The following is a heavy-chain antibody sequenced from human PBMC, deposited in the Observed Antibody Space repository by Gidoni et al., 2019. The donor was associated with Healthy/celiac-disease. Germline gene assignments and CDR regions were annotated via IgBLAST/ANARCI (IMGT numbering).Heavy chain of an antibody. Sequence: EVQLLESGGGLVQPGGSLRLSCAVSGFNFSSYAMSWVRQAPGKGLEWVSAISGSGGSTYYADSVKGRFTISRDNSKNTLYLQMNSLRAEDTAVYYCAKDGTVNPPPYYYYMDVWGKGTTVTVSS. V-gene: IGHV3-23*01. J-gene: IGHJ6*03. CDR1: GFNFSSYA. CDR3: AKDGTVNPPPYYYYMDV. D-gene: IGHD4-17*01. CDR2: ISGSGGST.